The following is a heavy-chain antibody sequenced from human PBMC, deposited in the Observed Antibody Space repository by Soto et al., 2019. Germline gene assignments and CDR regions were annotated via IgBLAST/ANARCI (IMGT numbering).Heavy chain of an antibody. J-gene: IGHJ5*02. CDR1: GGSISSGGYY. Sequence: SETLSLTCTVSGGSISSGGYYWSWIRQHPGKGLEWIGYINYSGSTYYNPSLKSRVTISVDTSKNQFSLKLSSVTAADTAVYYCARGGQKQQLAPWGQGTLVTVSS. CDR3: ARGGQKQQLAP. D-gene: IGHD6-13*01. V-gene: IGHV4-31*03. CDR2: INYSGST.